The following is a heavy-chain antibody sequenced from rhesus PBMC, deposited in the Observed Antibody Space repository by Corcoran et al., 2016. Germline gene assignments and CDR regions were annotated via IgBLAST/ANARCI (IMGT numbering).Heavy chain of an antibody. CDR2: MYWNDRK. D-gene: IGHD5-30*01. V-gene: IGHV2-95*01. Sequence: QVTLKESGPALVKPTQTLTRPCTFSGFSISTSGTGGGWIRQPPGQALEWLASMYWNDRKYYRTSLKSRLTISKDTSKNQVVLTMTNMDPVDTATYYCARALRGYSGYSSGTFGYWGQGVLVTVSS. J-gene: IGHJ4*01. CDR3: ARALRGYSGYSSGTFGY. CDR1: GFSISTSGTG.